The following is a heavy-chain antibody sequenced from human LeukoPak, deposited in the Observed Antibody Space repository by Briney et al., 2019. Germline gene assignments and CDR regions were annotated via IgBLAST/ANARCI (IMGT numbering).Heavy chain of an antibody. V-gene: IGHV3-53*04. D-gene: IGHD1-26*01. CDR1: GFTFSSHA. Sequence: GGSLRLSCAASGFTFSSHAMSWVRQAPGKGLEWLSVIYTDGSTYYADSVKGRFTISRHNSKNTLDLQMNSLRDEDTAVYYCARDRGANWFDPWGQGTLVTVSS. J-gene: IGHJ5*02. CDR3: ARDRGANWFDP. CDR2: IYTDGST.